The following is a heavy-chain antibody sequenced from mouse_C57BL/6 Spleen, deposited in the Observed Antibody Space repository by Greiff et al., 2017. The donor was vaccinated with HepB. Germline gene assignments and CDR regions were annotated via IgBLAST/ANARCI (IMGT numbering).Heavy chain of an antibody. D-gene: IGHD2-3*01. V-gene: IGHV1-39*01. CDR1: GYSFTDYN. CDR2: INPNYGTT. J-gene: IGHJ4*01. Sequence: VQLKQSGPELVKPGASVKISCKASGYSFTDYNMNWVKQSNGKSLEWIGVINPNYGTTSYNQKFKGKATLTVDQSSSTAYMQLNSLTSEDSAVYYCAREGNSDGYYYAMDYWGQGTSVTVSS. CDR3: AREGNSDGYYYAMDY.